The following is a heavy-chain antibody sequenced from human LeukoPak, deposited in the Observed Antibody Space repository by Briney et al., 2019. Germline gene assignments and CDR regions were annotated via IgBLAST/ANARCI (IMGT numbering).Heavy chain of an antibody. CDR3: AKDKTSWTSYYDSSGYGYFDL. J-gene: IGHJ2*01. V-gene: IGHV3-43*02. Sequence: GGSLRLSCAASGFTFYDYAMHWVRQAPGKGLEWVSLISVAGGSTYYADSVKGRFTISRDHSKNSLYLQMNSLRTEDTALYYCAKDKTSWTSYYDSSGYGYFDLWGRGTLVTVSS. D-gene: IGHD3-22*01. CDR1: GFTFYDYA. CDR2: ISVAGGST.